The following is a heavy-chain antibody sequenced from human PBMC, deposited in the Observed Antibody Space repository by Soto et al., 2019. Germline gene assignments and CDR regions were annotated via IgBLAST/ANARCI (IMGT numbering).Heavy chain of an antibody. CDR3: ASLKILVVVIGGRYYGMDV. D-gene: IGHD3-3*01. V-gene: IGHV4-34*01. CDR1: GGSFSGYY. Sequence: SETLSLTCAVYGGSFSGYYWSWIRQPPGKGLEWIGEINHSGSTNYNPSLKSRVTISVDTSKNQFSLKLSSVTAADTAVYYCASLKILVVVIGGRYYGMDVWGQGTTVTVSS. J-gene: IGHJ6*02. CDR2: INHSGST.